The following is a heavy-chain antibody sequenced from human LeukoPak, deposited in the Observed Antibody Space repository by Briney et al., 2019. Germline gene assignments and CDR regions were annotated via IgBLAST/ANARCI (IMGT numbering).Heavy chain of an antibody. D-gene: IGHD6-6*01. CDR3: AKDRHSSSFWYFDL. CDR2: ISGSGGST. J-gene: IGHJ2*01. V-gene: IGHV3-23*01. CDR1: GFTVSTND. Sequence: PGGSLRLSCAASGFTVSTNDMSWVRQAPGKGLEWVSAISGSGGSTYYADSVKGRFTISRDNSKNTLYLQMNSLRAEDTAVYYCAKDRHSSSFWYFDLWGRGTLVTVSS.